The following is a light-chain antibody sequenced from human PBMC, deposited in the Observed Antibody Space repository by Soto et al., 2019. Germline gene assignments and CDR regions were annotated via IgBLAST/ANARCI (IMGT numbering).Light chain of an antibody. CDR3: QHRSNWPLT. CDR1: QSVSSY. Sequence: EIVLTQSPATLSLSPGERATLSCRASQSVSSYLAWYQQKPGQAPRLLIYDASNRATGIPARFSGSGSGTDFTLTISILETEEFAVYYCQHRSNWPLTFGGGTKVEIK. V-gene: IGKV3-11*01. J-gene: IGKJ4*01. CDR2: DAS.